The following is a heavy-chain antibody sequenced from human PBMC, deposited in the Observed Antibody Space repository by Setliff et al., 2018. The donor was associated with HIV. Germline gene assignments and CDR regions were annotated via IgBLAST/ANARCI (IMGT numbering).Heavy chain of an antibody. Sequence: GGSLRLSCAASGFTFSRHWMSWVRQAPGKGLEWVASIKDDGREEDYADSVKGRFTISRDNAKNSLFLQMDSLSAEDTAVYYCARCLNTEYWSGYSPFDYWGLGSLVTVSS. J-gene: IGHJ4*02. CDR2: IKDDGREE. CDR3: ARCLNTEYWSGYSPFDY. D-gene: IGHD3-3*01. V-gene: IGHV3-7*03. CDR1: GFTFSRHW.